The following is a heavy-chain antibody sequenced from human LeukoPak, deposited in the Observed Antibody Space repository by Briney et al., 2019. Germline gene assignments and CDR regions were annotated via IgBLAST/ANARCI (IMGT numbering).Heavy chain of an antibody. CDR3: ARVGYSYVINDWSRTGLGAYPTKYYYHMDV. Sequence: SETLSLTCAVYGGYFSGYYWSWLRQPPGKGLEWIGQINHSGSTNYNPSLKSRVTISGDTSKKQFSLKLSSVAAADTAVYFCARVGYSYVINDWSRTGLGAYPTKYYYHMDVWGKGTTVTVSS. D-gene: IGHD5-18*01. CDR2: INHSGST. J-gene: IGHJ6*03. V-gene: IGHV4-34*01. CDR1: GGYFSGYY.